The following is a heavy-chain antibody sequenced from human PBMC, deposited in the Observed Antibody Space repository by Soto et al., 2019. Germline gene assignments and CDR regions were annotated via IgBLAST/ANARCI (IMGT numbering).Heavy chain of an antibody. D-gene: IGHD6-13*01. CDR3: AGRGGSSSWSTYCVS. CDR1: GGSISSYY. J-gene: IGHJ4*02. Sequence: QVQLQESGPGLVKPSETLSVTCTVSGGSISSYYWSWIRQPPGKGLEWIGYIYYSGSTNYNPSPSRRVPIAVDTSKNQFSLKLSSVTAADWAVYYCAGRGGSSSWSTYCVSWGQGTMVTVSS. CDR2: IYYSGST. V-gene: IGHV4-59*08.